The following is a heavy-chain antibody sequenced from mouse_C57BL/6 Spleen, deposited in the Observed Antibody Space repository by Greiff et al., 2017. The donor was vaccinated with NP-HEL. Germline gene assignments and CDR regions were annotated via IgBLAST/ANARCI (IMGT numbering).Heavy chain of an antibody. J-gene: IGHJ4*01. CDR1: GFTFSDYY. CDR2: INYDGSST. Sequence: EVHLVESEGGLVQPGSSMKLSCTASGFTFSDYYMAWVRQVPEKGLEWVANINYDGSSTYYLDSLKSRFIISRDNAKNILYLQMSSLKSEDTATYYCARDRGFTTVVDYYAMDYWGQGTSVTVSS. CDR3: ARDRGFTTVVDYYAMDY. V-gene: IGHV5-16*01. D-gene: IGHD1-1*01.